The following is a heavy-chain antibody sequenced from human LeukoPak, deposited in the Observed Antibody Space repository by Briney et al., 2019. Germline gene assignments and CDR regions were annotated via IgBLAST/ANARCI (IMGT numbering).Heavy chain of an antibody. CDR2: IYYSEST. J-gene: IGHJ4*02. D-gene: IGHD6-19*01. V-gene: IGHV4-59*01. CDR1: GGSISSYY. CDR3: ARAVAGTFY. Sequence: SETLSLTCTVSGGSISSYYWSWLRQPPGKGLEWIGYIYYSESTNYNPSLKSRVTISVDTSKNQFSLKLSSVTAADTAVYYCARAVAGTFYWGQGTLVTVSS.